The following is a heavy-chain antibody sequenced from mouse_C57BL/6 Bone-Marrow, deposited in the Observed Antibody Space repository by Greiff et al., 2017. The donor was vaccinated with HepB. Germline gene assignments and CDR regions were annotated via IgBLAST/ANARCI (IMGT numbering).Heavy chain of an antibody. CDR1: GYTFTSYW. J-gene: IGHJ3*01. Sequence: QVQLQQPGAELVRPGTSVKLSCKASGYTFTSYWMHWVKQRPGQGLEWIGVIDPSDSYTNYNQKFKGKATLTVDTSASPAYMQLSSLTSEDSAVYYCAIRGLFSFAYWGQGTLVTVSA. V-gene: IGHV1-59*01. CDR2: IDPSDSYT. D-gene: IGHD1-1*01. CDR3: AIRGLFSFAY.